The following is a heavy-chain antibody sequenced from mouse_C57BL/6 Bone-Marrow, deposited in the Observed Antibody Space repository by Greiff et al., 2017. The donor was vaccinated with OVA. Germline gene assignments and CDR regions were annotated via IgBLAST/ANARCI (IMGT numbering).Heavy chain of an antibody. D-gene: IGHD2-3*01. CDR3: ARKGDGYYVDY. J-gene: IGHJ2*01. CDR1: GYTFTDYY. V-gene: IGHV1-76*01. CDR2: IYPGSGNT. Sequence: VQLVESGAELVRPGASVKLSCKASGYTFTDYYINWVKQRPGQGLEWIARIYPGSGNTYYNEKFKGKATLTAEKSSSTAYMQLSSLTSEDSAVYFCARKGDGYYVDYWGQGTTLTVSS.